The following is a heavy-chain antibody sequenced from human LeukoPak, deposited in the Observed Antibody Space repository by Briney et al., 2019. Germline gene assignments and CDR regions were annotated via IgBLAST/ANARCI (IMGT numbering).Heavy chain of an antibody. CDR3: ARLGGSMVRGSVDP. Sequence: PSETLSLTCTVAGGSISSSSYYWGWIRQPPGKGLEWIGSIYYSGSTSYNPSLTSRVTISVDTSKNQFSLKLSSVTAADTAVYYCARLGGSMVRGSVDPWGQGTLVTVSS. CDR2: IYYSGST. D-gene: IGHD3-10*01. V-gene: IGHV4-39*01. CDR1: GGSISSSSYY. J-gene: IGHJ5*02.